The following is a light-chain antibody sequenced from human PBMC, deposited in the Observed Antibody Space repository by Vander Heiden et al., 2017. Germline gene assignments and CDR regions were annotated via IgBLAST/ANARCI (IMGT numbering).Light chain of an antibody. CDR1: SPNIGSNT. Sequence: QSVLTQPPSASGTPGQRVTISCSGSSPNIGSNTVNWYQQLPGMAPTLLIYSNNQRPSGVPDRFSGSKSGTSASLAISGLQSEDEADYYCAAWDDSLNGVVFGGGTKLTVL. CDR2: SNN. V-gene: IGLV1-44*01. CDR3: AAWDDSLNGVV. J-gene: IGLJ2*01.